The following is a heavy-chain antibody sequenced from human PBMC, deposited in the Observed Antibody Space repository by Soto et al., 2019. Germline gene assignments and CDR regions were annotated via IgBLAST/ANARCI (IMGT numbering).Heavy chain of an antibody. V-gene: IGHV3-7*01. J-gene: IGHJ3*02. CDR3: AYNPRSGNVAFDT. Sequence: EVQLVESGGGLVQPGGSLRLSCAASGFTFRSYWMTWVRQAPGKGLEWVANIHPDGSAKYYVDSVKGRLTISRDNAKNSLYLQMSSLTAEDTAVYYCAYNPRSGNVAFDTWGQGTMVTVSP. CDR1: GFTFRSYW. D-gene: IGHD1-1*01. CDR2: IHPDGSAK.